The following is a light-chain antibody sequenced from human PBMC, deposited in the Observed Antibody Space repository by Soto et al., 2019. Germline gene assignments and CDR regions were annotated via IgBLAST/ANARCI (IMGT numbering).Light chain of an antibody. CDR2: ATS. J-gene: IGKJ4*01. CDR3: QQIYSAPLT. V-gene: IGKV3-20*01. Sequence: EIVLTQSPGTLSLSPGERATLSCRASQSINTRYSAWYQQKPGQPPRLLIYATSSRAPGIPDRFSGSGSGTDFTLTISRLEPEDFATYFCQQIYSAPLTFGGGTKVEIK. CDR1: QSINTRY.